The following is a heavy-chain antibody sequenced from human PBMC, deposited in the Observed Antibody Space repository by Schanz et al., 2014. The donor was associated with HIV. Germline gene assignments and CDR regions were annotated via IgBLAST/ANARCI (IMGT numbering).Heavy chain of an antibody. V-gene: IGHV1-69*01. CDR1: GGTFRTYA. D-gene: IGHD1-26*01. CDR3: AASMYNGSYGTHYYFDL. Sequence: QVQLVQSGAEVKKPGSSVKVSCKTLGGTFRTYAVSWVRQAPGQGLEWMGGIVPIFGTTNYAQRFQGRVSITADESKGTAYMDLTSLRYEDTALYYCAASMYNGSYGTHYYFDLWGRGTLVTVSS. J-gene: IGHJ2*01. CDR2: IVPIFGTT.